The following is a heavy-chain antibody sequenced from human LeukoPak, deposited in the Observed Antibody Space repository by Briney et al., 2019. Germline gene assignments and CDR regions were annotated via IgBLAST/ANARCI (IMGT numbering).Heavy chain of an antibody. V-gene: IGHV1-46*01. CDR1: GYTFTSYY. J-gene: IGHJ5*02. CDR3: ARGVRSYNSSGYNWFDP. D-gene: IGHD3-22*01. Sequence: GASVKVSCKASGYTFTSYYMHWVRQAPGQGLEWMGIINPSGGSTSYAQKFQGRVTMTRDTSTSTVYMELSSLRSEDTDVYYCARGVRSYNSSGYNWFDPWGQGTLVTVSS. CDR2: INPSGGST.